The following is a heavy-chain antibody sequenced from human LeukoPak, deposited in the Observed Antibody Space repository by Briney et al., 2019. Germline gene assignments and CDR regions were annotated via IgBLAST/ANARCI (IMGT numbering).Heavy chain of an antibody. Sequence: SETLSLTCTVSGGSISSYYWSWIRQPPGKGLEWIGYIYYSGSTNYNPSLKSRVTISVDTSKNQFSLKLSSVTAADTAVYYCASWVYGSGSYYRFDHWGQGTLVTVSS. CDR1: GGSISSYY. CDR3: ASWVYGSGSYYRFDH. CDR2: IYYSGST. V-gene: IGHV4-59*01. D-gene: IGHD3-10*01. J-gene: IGHJ4*02.